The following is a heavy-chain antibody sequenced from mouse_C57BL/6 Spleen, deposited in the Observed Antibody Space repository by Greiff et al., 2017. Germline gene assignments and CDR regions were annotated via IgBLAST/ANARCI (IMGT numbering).Heavy chain of an antibody. CDR2: IDPSDSYT. V-gene: IGHV1-50*01. CDR1: GYTFTSYW. J-gene: IGHJ4*01. D-gene: IGHD4-1*01. CDR3: ASQLTGPYAMDY. Sequence: QVQLQQPGAELVKPGASVKLSCKASGYTFTSYWMQWVKQRPGQGLEWIGEIDPSDSYTNYNQKFKGKATLTVDTSSSTAYMQLSSLTSEDSAVYYCASQLTGPYAMDYWGQGTSVTVSS.